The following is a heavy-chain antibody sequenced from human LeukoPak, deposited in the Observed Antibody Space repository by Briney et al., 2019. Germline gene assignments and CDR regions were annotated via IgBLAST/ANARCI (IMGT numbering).Heavy chain of an antibody. J-gene: IGHJ4*02. Sequence: GRSLRLSCAASGFTFNIYWMHWVRQAPGKGLVWVSLISSDGSITSYADSVKGRFTISRDNAKNTMYLQMNSLRVEDTAVYYCARRVGSSESSYYFDYWGQGTLVTVSS. D-gene: IGHD3-22*01. CDR3: ARRVGSSESSYYFDY. V-gene: IGHV3-74*01. CDR1: GFTFNIYW. CDR2: ISSDGSIT.